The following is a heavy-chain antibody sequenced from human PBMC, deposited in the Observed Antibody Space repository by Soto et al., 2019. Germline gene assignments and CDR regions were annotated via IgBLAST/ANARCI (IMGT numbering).Heavy chain of an antibody. CDR1: GGSVSSGSYY. CDR2: IYYSGST. V-gene: IGHV4-61*01. J-gene: IGHJ6*02. CDR3: VRALSSSWPHYYYYYGMDV. D-gene: IGHD6-13*01. Sequence: TSETLSLTCTVSGGSVSSGSYYWSWIRQPPGKGLEWIGYIYYSGSTNSNPSLKSRVTISVDTSKNQFSLKLSSVTAADTAVYYCVRALSSSWPHYYYYYGMDVWGQGTTVTVSS.